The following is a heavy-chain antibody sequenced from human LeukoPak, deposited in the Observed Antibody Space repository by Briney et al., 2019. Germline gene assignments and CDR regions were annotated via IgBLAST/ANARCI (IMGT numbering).Heavy chain of an antibody. CDR3: VREAGPLD. V-gene: IGHV1-2*02. Sequence: ASVKVSCKASGYTFTGYYINWVRQAPGQAPEWVGWVNPNTGGTRYAQKFQGRVTMTRDTSITTAFMELRGLTFDDTSVFYCVREAGPLDWGQGTLVTVSS. J-gene: IGHJ4*02. CDR1: GYTFTGYY. CDR2: VNPNTGGT.